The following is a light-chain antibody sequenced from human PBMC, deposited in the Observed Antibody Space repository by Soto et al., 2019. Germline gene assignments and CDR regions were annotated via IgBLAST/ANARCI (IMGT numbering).Light chain of an antibody. J-gene: IGKJ1*01. CDR3: KQSYSNPQWT. Sequence: IQMTQAPSSLSASVLDRVTITFRASQSISSYLNFYQQKPGKPPNLLIYDESSLQSGVPSRFSGSGSGTDFTLTISSLQPEDFETYYCKQSYSNPQWTFGQGTTV. V-gene: IGKV1-39*01. CDR1: QSISSY. CDR2: DES.